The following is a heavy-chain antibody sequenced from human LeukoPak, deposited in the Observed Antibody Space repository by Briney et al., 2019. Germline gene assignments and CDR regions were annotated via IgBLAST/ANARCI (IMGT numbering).Heavy chain of an antibody. CDR3: ARARLHSSGWNAFDI. V-gene: IGHV1-2*04. J-gene: IGHJ3*02. CDR1: GGTFSSYA. D-gene: IGHD6-19*01. CDR2: INPNSGGT. Sequence: ASVKVSCKASGGTFSSYAISWVRQAPGQGLEWMGWINPNSGGTNYAQKFQGWVTMTRDTSISTAYMELSRLRSDDTAVYYCARARLHSSGWNAFDIWGQGTMVTVSS.